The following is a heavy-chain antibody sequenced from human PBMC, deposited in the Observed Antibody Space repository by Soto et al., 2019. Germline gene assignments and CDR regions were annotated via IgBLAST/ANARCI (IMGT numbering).Heavy chain of an antibody. CDR3: AKGYSGYDFAN. CDR1: GFTFSSYW. D-gene: IGHD5-12*01. Sequence: GGSLRLSCAASGFTFSSYWMHWVRQAPEKGLVWVSCINSDGRSTTYADSVKGRFTISRDNAKNTLYLQMNGLSAEDTAVYFFAKGYSGYDFANWGQGSLVTVSS. J-gene: IGHJ4*02. CDR2: INSDGRST. V-gene: IGHV3-74*01.